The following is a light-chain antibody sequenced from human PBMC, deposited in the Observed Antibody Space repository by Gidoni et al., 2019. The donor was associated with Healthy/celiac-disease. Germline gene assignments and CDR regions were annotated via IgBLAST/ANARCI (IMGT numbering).Light chain of an antibody. CDR3: QQYNNWPL. J-gene: IGKJ4*01. CDR2: GAS. Sequence: EIVMTQSPATLSVSPGERATLSCRASKSVSSNLAWYQQNPGQAPRLLIYGASTRATGIPARFSGSGSGTEFTLTISSLQSEDFAVYYCQQYNNWPLFGGGTKVEIK. V-gene: IGKV3-15*01. CDR1: KSVSSN.